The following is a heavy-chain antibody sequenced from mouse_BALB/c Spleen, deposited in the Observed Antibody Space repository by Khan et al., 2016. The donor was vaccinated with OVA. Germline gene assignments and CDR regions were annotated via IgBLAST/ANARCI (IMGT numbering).Heavy chain of an antibody. CDR2: ISYSGNT. V-gene: IGHV3-2*02. D-gene: IGHD1-1*01. Sequence: QLEESGPGLVKPSQSLSLTCTVTGYSITSDYAWNWIRQFPGNKLEWMGFISYSGNTNYNPSLKSRISLTRDTTKNQFFLQLNSVTIEDTATDYCARVYGGDFDYWGQGTTLTVSS. J-gene: IGHJ2*01. CDR3: ARVYGGDFDY. CDR1: GYSITSDYA.